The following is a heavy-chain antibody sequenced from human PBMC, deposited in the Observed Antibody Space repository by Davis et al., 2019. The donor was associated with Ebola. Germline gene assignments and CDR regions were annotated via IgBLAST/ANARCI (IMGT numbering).Heavy chain of an antibody. Sequence: SVKVSCKASGYTFTSYGISWVRQAPGQGLEWMGGIIPILGIANYAQKFQGRVTITADESTSTAYMELSSLRSEDTAVYYCARVNQYSSGWYAWFDPWGQGTLVTVSS. CDR2: IIPILGIA. J-gene: IGHJ5*02. V-gene: IGHV1-69*10. CDR1: GYTFTSYG. CDR3: ARVNQYSSGWYAWFDP. D-gene: IGHD6-19*01.